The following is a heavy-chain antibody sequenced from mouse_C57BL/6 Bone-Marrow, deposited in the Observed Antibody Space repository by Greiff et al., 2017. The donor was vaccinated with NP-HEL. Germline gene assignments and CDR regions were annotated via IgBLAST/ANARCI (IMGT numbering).Heavy chain of an antibody. CDR1: GYAFSSYW. CDR2: IYPGDGDT. V-gene: IGHV1-80*01. J-gene: IGHJ4*01. D-gene: IGHD2-3*01. Sequence: QVQLQQSGAELVKPGASVKISCKASGYAFSSYWMNWVKQRPGKGLEWIGQIYPGDGDTNYNGKFKGKATLTADKSSSTAYMQLSSLTSEDSAVYFRARSYEDCYAMDYWGQGTSVTVSS. CDR3: ARSYEDCYAMDY.